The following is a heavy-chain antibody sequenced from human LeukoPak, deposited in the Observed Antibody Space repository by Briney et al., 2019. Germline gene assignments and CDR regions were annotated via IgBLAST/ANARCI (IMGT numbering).Heavy chain of an antibody. CDR3: ARRPTIVATIDDAFDI. CDR1: GGTFSSYA. D-gene: IGHD5-12*01. CDR2: IIPIFGTA. Sequence: GASVKVSCKASGGTFSSYAISWVRQAPGQGLEWMGGIIPIFGTANYAQKFQGRVTITADESTSTAYMELSSLRSEDTAVYVCARRPTIVATIDDAFDIWGQGTMVTVSS. V-gene: IGHV1-69*13. J-gene: IGHJ3*02.